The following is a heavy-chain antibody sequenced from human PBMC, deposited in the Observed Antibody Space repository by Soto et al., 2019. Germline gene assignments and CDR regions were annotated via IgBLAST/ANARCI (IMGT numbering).Heavy chain of an antibody. Sequence: EVQLVASGGGLVQPGGSLRLSCAASGFTFSSYEMDWVRQAPGKGLEWVAYISSSGSAIYYADSVKGRFIISRDNAESSVYLQMNSLRAEDTAVYYCTKEKSVMNSGYDAFDVWGQGTMVTVS. CDR3: TKEKSVMNSGYDAFDV. J-gene: IGHJ3*01. D-gene: IGHD5-12*01. CDR1: GFTFSSYE. CDR2: ISSSGSAI. V-gene: IGHV3-48*03.